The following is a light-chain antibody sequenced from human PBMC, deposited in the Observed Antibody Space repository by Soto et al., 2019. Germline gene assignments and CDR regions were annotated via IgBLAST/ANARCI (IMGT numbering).Light chain of an antibody. Sequence: QSVLTHPPSVSGAPGQTVIISCTGNSSTIGAGYDVHWYQHLPGTAPKLLISANSNRPSGVPDRFSGSKSGTSASLAITGLQAEDEADYYCQSYDSSLSGFYVFGTGTKVTVL. CDR2: ANS. CDR1: SSTIGAGYD. CDR3: QSYDSSLSGFYV. V-gene: IGLV1-40*01. J-gene: IGLJ1*01.